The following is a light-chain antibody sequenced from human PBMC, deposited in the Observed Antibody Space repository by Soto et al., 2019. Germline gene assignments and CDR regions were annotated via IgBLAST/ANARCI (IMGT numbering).Light chain of an antibody. Sequence: DIVMTPTPLSLSVTSGQPASISCKSSQSLLHSNGGTYLNWYVQKPGQSPQLLIYEVSNRFYGVPDRFSGRGSGTYFTLKISRVEPGDVGVYYCLQTIQLPPTFSQGTKVKIK. CDR1: QSLLHSNGGTY. CDR3: LQTIQLPPT. J-gene: IGKJ1*01. CDR2: EVS. V-gene: IGKV2D-29*02.